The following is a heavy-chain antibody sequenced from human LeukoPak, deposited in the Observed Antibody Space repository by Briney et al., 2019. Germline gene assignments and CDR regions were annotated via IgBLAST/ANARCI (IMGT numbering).Heavy chain of an antibody. CDR3: ARVAKERVGGVYYFDY. J-gene: IGHJ4*02. V-gene: IGHV3-13*01. Sequence: SEGSLRLSCAASGFTFSDYDMHWVRQPTGKGLEWVAAIGTAGDTYYTGSVKGRFTISRENAKNSLYLQMNSLRAGDTAVYYCARVAKERVGGVYYFDYWGQGTLVTVSS. CDR1: GFTFSDYD. CDR2: IGTAGDT. D-gene: IGHD1-1*01.